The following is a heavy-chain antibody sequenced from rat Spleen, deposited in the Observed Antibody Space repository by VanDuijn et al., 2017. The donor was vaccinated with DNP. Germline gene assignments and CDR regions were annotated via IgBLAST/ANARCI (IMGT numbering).Heavy chain of an antibody. D-gene: IGHD1-4*01. CDR2: IWSGGST. CDR3: ARSGWEYYFDY. J-gene: IGHJ2*01. CDR1: GFSLTSNS. Sequence: QVQLKESGPGLVQPSQTLSLTCTVSGFSLTSNSVHWVRQPPGKGLEWVGAIWSGGSTDYNSALKSRLSISKDTSKSQVFLKMNSLQTEDTAMYFCARSGWEYYFDYWGQGVMVTVSS. V-gene: IGHV2-1*01.